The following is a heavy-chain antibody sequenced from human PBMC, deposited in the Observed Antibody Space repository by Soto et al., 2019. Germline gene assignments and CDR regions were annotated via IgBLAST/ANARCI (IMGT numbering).Heavy chain of an antibody. CDR2: IYHSGST. V-gene: IGHV4-30-2*01. D-gene: IGHD6-13*01. Sequence: SETLSLTCAVSGGSISSGGYSWSWIRQPPGKGLEWIGYIYHSGSTNYNPSLKSRVTISVDKSKNQFSLKLSSVTAADTAVYYCARVGRVGAAAGAYYFDYWGQGTLVTVSS. CDR3: ARVGRVGAAAGAYYFDY. J-gene: IGHJ4*02. CDR1: GGSISSGGYS.